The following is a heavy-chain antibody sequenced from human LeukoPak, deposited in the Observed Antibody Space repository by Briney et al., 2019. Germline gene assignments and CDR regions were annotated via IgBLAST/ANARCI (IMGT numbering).Heavy chain of an antibody. Sequence: GGSLRLSCAASGFTFSSYAMHWVRQAPGKGLEWVAVISYDGSNKCYADSGKGRFTISRDNSNNTLYLQMNSLRPEDTAVYYCARDRYYGSAPSHYYYYGMDVWGQGTTVTVSS. D-gene: IGHD3-10*01. CDR3: ARDRYYGSAPSHYYYYGMDV. V-gene: IGHV3-30-3*01. J-gene: IGHJ6*02. CDR2: ISYDGSNK. CDR1: GFTFSSYA.